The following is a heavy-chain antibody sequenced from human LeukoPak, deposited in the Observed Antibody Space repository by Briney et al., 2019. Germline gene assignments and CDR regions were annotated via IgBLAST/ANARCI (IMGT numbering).Heavy chain of an antibody. V-gene: IGHV3-53*01. Sequence: GGSLRLSCAASGFTVSSNYMSWVRQAPGKGLEWVSVIYSGDSGGSTYYADPVKGRFTISRDNSKNTLYLQMNSLRAEDTAVYYCTRDKSSGCLDWGQGTLVTVSS. CDR2: IYSGDSGGST. CDR1: GFTVSSNY. J-gene: IGHJ4*02. D-gene: IGHD6-19*01. CDR3: TRDKSSGCLD.